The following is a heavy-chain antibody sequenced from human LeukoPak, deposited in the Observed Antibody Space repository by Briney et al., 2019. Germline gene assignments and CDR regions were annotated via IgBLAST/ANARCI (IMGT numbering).Heavy chain of an antibody. D-gene: IGHD1-7*01. V-gene: IGHV4-39*02. CDR2: IYYSGSA. CDR1: GDSISDSSYY. CDR3: AREWNYYAFEI. J-gene: IGHJ3*02. Sequence: SETLSLTCTVSGDSISDSSYYWDWIRQPPGKGLEWIASIYYSGSAYYNPSLKSRIIISIDPSKHQFSLKLSSVTAADTAVYYCAREWNYYAFEIWGQGTMVSVSS.